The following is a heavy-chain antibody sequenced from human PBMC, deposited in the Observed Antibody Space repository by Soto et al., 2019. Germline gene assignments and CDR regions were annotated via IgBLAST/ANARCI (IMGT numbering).Heavy chain of an antibody. V-gene: IGHV3-7*01. CDR1: GFTIGDYW. Sequence: ESVGGVVQPGGSLRLSCAASGFTIGDYWMSWVRQAPGKGLEWVANIKQDGSEKYYVDSVKGRFTISRDSAKNSLYLQMNSLRGDDTAVYYCARTIVVVVPDNFDHWGQGTLVTVSS. CDR2: IKQDGSEK. D-gene: IGHD3-22*01. J-gene: IGHJ4*02. CDR3: ARTIVVVVPDNFDH.